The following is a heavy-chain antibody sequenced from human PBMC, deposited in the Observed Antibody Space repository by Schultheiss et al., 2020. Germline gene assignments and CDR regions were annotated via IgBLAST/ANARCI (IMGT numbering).Heavy chain of an antibody. J-gene: IGHJ4*02. D-gene: IGHD4-17*01. CDR3: ARGGDYGDLTDY. V-gene: IGHV4-31*03. CDR1: GGSISSGSYY. CDR2: IYYSGST. Sequence: SETLSLTCTVSGGSISSGSYYWSWIRQPAGKGLEWIGYIYYSGSTYYNPSLKSRVTISVDTSKNQFSLKLSSVTAADTAVYYCARGGDYGDLTDYWGQGTLVTVSS.